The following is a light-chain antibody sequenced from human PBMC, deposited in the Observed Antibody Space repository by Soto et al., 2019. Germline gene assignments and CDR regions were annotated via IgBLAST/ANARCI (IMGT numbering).Light chain of an antibody. J-gene: IGLJ2*01. CDR1: SSNIGSNY. V-gene: IGLV1-51*01. CDR2: DND. Sequence: QSVLTQPPSASGTPGQRVTISCSGSSSNIGSNYVSWYQQLPGTAPKLLIYDNDKRPSGIPDRFSGSKSGTSATLGITGLQTGDEADYYCGTWDNSLSAGVFGGGTKVTVL. CDR3: GTWDNSLSAGV.